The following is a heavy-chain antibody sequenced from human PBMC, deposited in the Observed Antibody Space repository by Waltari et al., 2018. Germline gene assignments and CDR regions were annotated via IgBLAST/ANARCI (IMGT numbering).Heavy chain of an antibody. V-gene: IGHV3-74*01. CDR3: VRAPSRWHEHGFYYYGLDV. CDR2: INSDVSTT. CDR1: GFTFSSYW. Sequence: EVQLVESGGVLVQPGGSLRLSCAASGFTFSSYWMHWVRQAPGKGLGWVSRINSDVSTTAYADSVKGRFTISRDNAKNTLNLQMNSLRAEDTAVYYCVRAPSRWHEHGFYYYGLDVWGQGTTVTVSS. D-gene: IGHD6-13*01. J-gene: IGHJ6*02.